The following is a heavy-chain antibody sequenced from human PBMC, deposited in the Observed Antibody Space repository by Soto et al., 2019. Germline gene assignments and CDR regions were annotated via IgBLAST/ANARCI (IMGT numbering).Heavy chain of an antibody. V-gene: IGHV3-30*18. CDR1: GFTFSSYG. CDR2: ISYDGSNK. D-gene: IGHD2-15*01. J-gene: IGHJ4*02. Sequence: GGSLRLSCAASGFTFSSYGMHWVRQAPGKGLEWVAVISYDGSNKYYADSVKGRFTISRDNSKNTLYLQMNSLRAEDTAVYYCAKTPLRVGPIDYWGQGTLVTVSS. CDR3: AKTPLRVGPIDY.